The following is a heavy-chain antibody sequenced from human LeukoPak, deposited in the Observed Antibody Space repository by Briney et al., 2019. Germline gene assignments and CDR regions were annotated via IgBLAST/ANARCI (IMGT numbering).Heavy chain of an antibody. Sequence: GESLKISCKGSGYSFTSYWIGWVRQLSGKGLEWMGTIYPGDSDARYSPSFQGQVTISADKSITTAYLQWSSLKASDTAIYYCARSATILRERANWFDPWGQGTPVTVSS. D-gene: IGHD1-1*01. V-gene: IGHV5-51*01. J-gene: IGHJ5*02. CDR1: GYSFTSYW. CDR3: ARSATILRERANWFDP. CDR2: IYPGDSDA.